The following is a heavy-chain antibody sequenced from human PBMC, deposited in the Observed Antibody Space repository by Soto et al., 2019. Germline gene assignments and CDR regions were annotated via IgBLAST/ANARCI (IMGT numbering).Heavy chain of an antibody. D-gene: IGHD3-3*01. J-gene: IGHJ6*02. CDR3: ARDRTSYDFWSGYNTEDYYYYYGMDV. Sequence: VKVSCKASGYTFTSYGISWVRQAPGQGLEWMGWISAYNGNTNYAQKLQGRVTMTTDTSTSTAYMELRSLRSDDTAVYYCARDRTSYDFWSGYNTEDYYYYYGMDVWGQGTTVTVSS. CDR1: GYTFTSYG. CDR2: ISAYNGNT. V-gene: IGHV1-18*04.